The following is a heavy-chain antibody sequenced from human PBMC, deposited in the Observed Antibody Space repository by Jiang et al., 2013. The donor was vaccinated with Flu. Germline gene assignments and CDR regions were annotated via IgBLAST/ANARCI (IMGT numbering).Heavy chain of an antibody. J-gene: IGHJ4*02. CDR3: AKDMTVYCGGDCQLFDY. CDR2: ISFDGDTK. V-gene: IGHV3-30*18. CDR1: GFNSGFTFSDYA. Sequence: LVESGGGVVQPGRSLRLSCAASGFNSGFTFSDYAFHWVRQAPGKGLEWLTVISFDGDTKYYADSVRGRFTISRDNSKNTVFLQMNGLRPEDSAVYYCAKDMTVYCGGDCQLFDYWGQGILVTVSS. D-gene: IGHD2-21*01.